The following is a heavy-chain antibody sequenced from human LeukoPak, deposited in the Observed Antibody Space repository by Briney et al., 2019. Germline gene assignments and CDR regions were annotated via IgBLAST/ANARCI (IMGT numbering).Heavy chain of an antibody. V-gene: IGHV4-38-2*01. D-gene: IGHD1-26*01. CDR1: GYSISSGYY. CDR2: IYHSGST. J-gene: IGHJ3*02. CDR3: ARLDGSYRLGAFDI. Sequence: SETLSLTCAVSGYSISSGYYWGWIRQPPGKGLEWIGSIYHSGSTYYNPSLKSRVTISVDTSKNQFTLRLSSVTAADTAVYYCARLDGSYRLGAFDIWGQGTMVTVSS.